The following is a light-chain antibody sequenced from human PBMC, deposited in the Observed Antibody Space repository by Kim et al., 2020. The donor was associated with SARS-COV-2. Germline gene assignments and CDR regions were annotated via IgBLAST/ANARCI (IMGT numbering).Light chain of an antibody. CDR3: TSYTNNDTPWV. V-gene: IGLV2-14*03. J-gene: IGLJ3*02. Sequence: QSALTQPASVSESPGQSITISCTGTSGDIGAYNYVSWYQQHPGKAPKLMIYDVSNRPSGVSNRFSGSKSGNTASLTISGLQVEDEAEYYCTSYTNNDTPWVFGGGTQLTVL. CDR1: SGDIGAYNY. CDR2: DVS.